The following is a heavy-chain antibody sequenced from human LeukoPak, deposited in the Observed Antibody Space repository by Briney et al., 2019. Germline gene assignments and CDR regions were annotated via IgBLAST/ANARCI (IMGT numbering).Heavy chain of an antibody. CDR2: IYYSGST. CDR3: ARRRRDSSGYYYFDY. D-gene: IGHD3-22*01. CDR1: GGSISSSSYY. V-gene: IGHV4-39*01. Sequence: SETLSLTCTVSGGSISSSSYYWGWIRQPPGKGLEWIGSIYYSGSTYYNPSLKSRVTISVDTSKNQFSLKLSSVTAADTAVYYCARRRRDSSGYYYFDYWGQGTPVTVSS. J-gene: IGHJ4*02.